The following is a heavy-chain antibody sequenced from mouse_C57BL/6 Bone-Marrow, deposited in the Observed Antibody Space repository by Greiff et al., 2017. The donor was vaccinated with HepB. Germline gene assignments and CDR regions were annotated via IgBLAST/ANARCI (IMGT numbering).Heavy chain of an antibody. CDR1: GYTFTSYW. CDR2: IDPSSGGT. J-gene: IGHJ1*03. Sequence: QVQLQQPGAELVKPGASVKLSCKASGYTFTSYWMHWVKQRPGRGLEWIGRIDPSSGGTKYNEKFKSKATLTVDKPSSTAYMKLSSLTSEDSAVYCCARDPSYWYFDVWGTGTTVTVSS. CDR3: ARDPSYWYFDV. V-gene: IGHV1-72*01.